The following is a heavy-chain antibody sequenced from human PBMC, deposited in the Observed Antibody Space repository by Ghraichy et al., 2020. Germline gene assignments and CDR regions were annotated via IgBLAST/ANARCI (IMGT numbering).Heavy chain of an antibody. CDR2: ISSSSSYI. D-gene: IGHD3-10*01. J-gene: IGHJ4*02. CDR1: GFTFSSYS. V-gene: IGHV3-21*01. Sequence: GGSLRLSCAASGFTFSSYSMNWVRQAPGKGLEWVSSISSSSSYIYYADSVKGRFTISRDNAKNSLYLQMNSLRAEDTAVYYCARDRSMVRGVINRGAFDYWGQGTLVTVSS. CDR3: ARDRSMVRGVINRGAFDY.